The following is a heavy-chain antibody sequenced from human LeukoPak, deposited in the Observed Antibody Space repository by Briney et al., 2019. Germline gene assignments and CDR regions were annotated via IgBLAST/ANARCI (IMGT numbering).Heavy chain of an antibody. D-gene: IGHD3-10*01. V-gene: IGHV3-7*01. CDR1: RFSFSSYW. CDR2: IKQDGSEK. J-gene: IGHJ4*02. CDR3: LSGVDYRY. Sequence: GGSLRLSRAASRFSFSSYWMTWLRQAPGRGLEWVANIKQDGSEKYYVDSVKGRFTISRDNAKNSLYLQMTSLRVEDTAVYYCLSGVDYRYWGQGTLVTVSS.